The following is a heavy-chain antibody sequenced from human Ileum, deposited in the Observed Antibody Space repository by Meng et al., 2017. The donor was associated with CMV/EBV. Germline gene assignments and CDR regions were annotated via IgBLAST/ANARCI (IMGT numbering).Heavy chain of an antibody. V-gene: IGHV3-66*01. D-gene: IGHD2-21*01. J-gene: IGHJ5*02. CDR2: MYDSGTT. Sequence: EVGWGESGGGLVQPGWSLRLSWAASGFTISDNSMNWVRQAPGKGPEWVSLMYDSGTTKYADSVKGRFTISRDNSKNTLYLQMNSLRVEDTAVYYCAGDGGYSDPWGQGTLVTVSS. CDR3: AGDGGYSDP. CDR1: GFTISDNS.